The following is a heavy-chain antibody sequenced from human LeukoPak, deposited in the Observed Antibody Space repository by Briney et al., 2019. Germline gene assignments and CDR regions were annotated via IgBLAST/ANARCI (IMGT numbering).Heavy chain of an antibody. J-gene: IGHJ5*02. CDR3: AKSKEDCCGSFDP. Sequence: GGSLRLSRVASGFTFSNYAMSWVRQAPGKGLEWVSAISGSRSTYYADSVKGRFTISRDNSKNTLYLQMNSLRAEDTAIYYCAKSKEDCCGSFDPWGQGTLVTVSS. CDR2: ISGSRST. D-gene: IGHD2-15*01. V-gene: IGHV3-23*01. CDR1: GFTFSNYA.